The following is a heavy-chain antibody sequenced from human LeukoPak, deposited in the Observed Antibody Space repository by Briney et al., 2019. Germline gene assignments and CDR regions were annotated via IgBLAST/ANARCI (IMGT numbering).Heavy chain of an antibody. J-gene: IGHJ4*02. CDR1: GFTFSSYG. D-gene: IGHD1-26*01. Sequence: PGGSLRLSCAASGFTFSSYGMTWVRQAPGKGLEWVSYISSSSSTIYYADSVKGRFTISRDNSKNTVYLQMNSLRPEDTALYHCAKDITESGSYDFDYWGQGILVTVSS. CDR3: AKDITESGSYDFDY. CDR2: ISSSSSTI. V-gene: IGHV3-48*01.